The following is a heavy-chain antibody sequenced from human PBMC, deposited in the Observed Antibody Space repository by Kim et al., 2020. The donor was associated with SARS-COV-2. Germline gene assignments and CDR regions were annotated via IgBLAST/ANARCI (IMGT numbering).Heavy chain of an antibody. V-gene: IGHV4-39*01. D-gene: IGHD2-2*01. Sequence: SLKSRVTISVDTSKNQFSLKLSSVTAADTAVYYCASRRYCSSTSCFSFDYWGQGTLVTVSS. CDR3: ASRRYCSSTSCFSFDY. J-gene: IGHJ4*02.